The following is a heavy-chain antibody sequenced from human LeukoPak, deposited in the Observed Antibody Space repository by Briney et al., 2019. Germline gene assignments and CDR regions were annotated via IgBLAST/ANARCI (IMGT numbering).Heavy chain of an antibody. CDR3: ARVRSRGWGGYDPLSRGMDV. CDR1: GFTFSSYE. V-gene: IGHV3-48*03. J-gene: IGHJ6*04. CDR2: ISSSGSTI. Sequence: GGSLRLSCAASGFTFSSYEMNWVRQAPGKGLEWVSYISSSGSTIYYADSVKGRFTISRDNAKSSLYLQMNSLRAEDTAVYYCARVRSRGWGGYDPLSRGMDVWGKGTTVTVSS. D-gene: IGHD5-12*01.